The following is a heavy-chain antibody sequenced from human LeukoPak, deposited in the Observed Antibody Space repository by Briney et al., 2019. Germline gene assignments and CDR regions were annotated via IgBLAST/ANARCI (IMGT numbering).Heavy chain of an antibody. CDR2: IIPILGIA. J-gene: IGHJ4*02. D-gene: IGHD5-12*01. Sequence: SVKVSCKASGGTFSSYAISWVRQAPGQGLEWMGRIIPILGIANYAQKFQGRVTITADKSTSTAYMELSSLRSEDTAVYYCASLYSGYSYDYWGQGTLVTVSS. CDR1: GGTFSSYA. V-gene: IGHV1-69*04. CDR3: ASLYSGYSYDY.